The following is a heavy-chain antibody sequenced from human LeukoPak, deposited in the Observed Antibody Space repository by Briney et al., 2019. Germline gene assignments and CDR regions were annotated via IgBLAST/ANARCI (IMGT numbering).Heavy chain of an antibody. Sequence: GGSLRLSCEASGFTFSTYEMNWVRQAPGKGLEWVSYISSSGSTIYYADSVKGRFTISRDNAKNSLYLQMNSLRAEDTAVYYCAELGITMIGGVWGKGTTVTISS. CDR2: ISSSGSTI. J-gene: IGHJ6*04. CDR3: AELGITMIGGV. V-gene: IGHV3-48*03. D-gene: IGHD3-10*02. CDR1: GFTFSTYE.